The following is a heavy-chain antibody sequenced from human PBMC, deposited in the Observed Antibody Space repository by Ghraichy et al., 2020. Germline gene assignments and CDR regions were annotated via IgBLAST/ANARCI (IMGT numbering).Heavy chain of an antibody. D-gene: IGHD1-20*01. CDR2: IFSNDEK. CDR1: GFSLSNARMG. V-gene: IGHV2-26*01. Sequence: SGPTLVKPTETLTLTCTVSGFSLSNARMGVSWIRQPPGKALEWLAHIFSNDEKSYSTSLKSRLTISKDTSKSQVVLTMTNMDPVDTATYYCARIPSYNWAKYYFDYWGQGTLVTVSS. CDR3: ARIPSYNWAKYYFDY. J-gene: IGHJ4*02.